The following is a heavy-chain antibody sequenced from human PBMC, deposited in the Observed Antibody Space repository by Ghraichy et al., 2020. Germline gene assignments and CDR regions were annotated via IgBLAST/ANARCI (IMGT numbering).Heavy chain of an antibody. V-gene: IGHV4-59*08. CDR3: ARRGRGYSLYYYGLDV. J-gene: IGHJ6*02. Sequence: SETLPHLLCLWWLHQTSLLELDPAASREGTGVDWICPLYWGSDYDPSLKSRVSISVDTSKNQFSLTLTSVTAADTAVYYCARRGRGYSLYYYGLDVWGRGTTVTVSS. CDR2: PLYWGS. CDR1: WLHQTSL. D-gene: IGHD5-18*01.